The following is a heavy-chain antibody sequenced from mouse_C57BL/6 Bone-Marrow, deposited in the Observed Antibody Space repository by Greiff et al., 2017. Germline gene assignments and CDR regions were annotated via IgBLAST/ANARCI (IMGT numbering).Heavy chain of an antibody. D-gene: IGHD1-1*01. CDR3: ARPLYYGSSSFSY. CDR2: ISSGSSTI. CDR1: GFTFSDYG. V-gene: IGHV5-17*01. J-gene: IGHJ3*01. Sequence: EVKLMESGGGLVKPGGSLKLSCAASGFTFSDYGLHWVRQAPEKVLEWVAYISSGSSTIYYADTVKGRFTISRDNAKNTLFLQMTSLRSEDTAMYYCARPLYYGSSSFSYWGQGSLVTVSA.